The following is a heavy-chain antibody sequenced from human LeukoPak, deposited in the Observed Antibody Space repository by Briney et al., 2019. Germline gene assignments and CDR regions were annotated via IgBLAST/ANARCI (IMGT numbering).Heavy chain of an antibody. Sequence: SETLSLTCTVSGGSISSGDYYWSWIRQPPGKGLEWIGYIYYSGSTYYNPSLKSRVTISVDMSKNQFSLKLSSVTAADTAECYCARDRIRGYSGYGNNWFDPWGQGTLVTVSS. J-gene: IGHJ5*02. V-gene: IGHV4-30-4*01. D-gene: IGHD5-12*01. CDR2: IYYSGST. CDR1: GGSISSGDYY. CDR3: ARDRIRGYSGYGNNWFDP.